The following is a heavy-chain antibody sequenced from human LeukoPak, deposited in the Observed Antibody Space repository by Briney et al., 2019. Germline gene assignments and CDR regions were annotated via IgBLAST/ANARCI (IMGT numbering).Heavy chain of an antibody. V-gene: IGHV1-2*02. CDR1: GYTFTGYY. CDR3: ASLLGGASSGPLDY. J-gene: IGHJ4*02. CDR2: INPNSGDT. D-gene: IGHD2-21*01. Sequence: GASVKVSCEASGYTFTGYYMHWVRQAPGQGLERMGWINPNSGDTNYAQRFQGRVTLTRDTSISTAHMELSSLRSDDTAVYYRASLLGGASSGPLDYWGQGTLVTVSS.